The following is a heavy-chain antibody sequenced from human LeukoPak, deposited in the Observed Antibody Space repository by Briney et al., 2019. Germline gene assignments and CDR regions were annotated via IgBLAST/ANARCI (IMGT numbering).Heavy chain of an antibody. D-gene: IGHD3-3*01. Sequence: GESLKISCKGSGCSFTSYWIGWVRQMPGKGLEWMGIIYPGDSDTRYSPSFQGQVTISADKSISTAYLQWSSLKASDTAMYYCARQGGFGVVNDEYFQHWGQGTLVTVSS. CDR3: ARQGGFGVVNDEYFQH. J-gene: IGHJ1*01. CDR1: GCSFTSYW. CDR2: IYPGDSDT. V-gene: IGHV5-51*01.